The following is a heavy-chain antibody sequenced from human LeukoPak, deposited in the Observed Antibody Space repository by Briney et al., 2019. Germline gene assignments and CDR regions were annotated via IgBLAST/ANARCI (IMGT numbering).Heavy chain of an antibody. CDR1: GGSFSGYY. CDR2: INHSGST. CDR3: ARVNVVVPAARASPGVYYMDV. D-gene: IGHD2-2*01. Sequence: SETLSLTCAVYGGSFSGYYWNWLRQPPGKGLEWLGEINHSGSTNYNPSLKSRVPLSVDPSKNQFSLKLRSVPPAATAGFYCARVNVVVPAARASPGVYYMDVWGKGTTVTVSS. J-gene: IGHJ6*03. V-gene: IGHV4-34*01.